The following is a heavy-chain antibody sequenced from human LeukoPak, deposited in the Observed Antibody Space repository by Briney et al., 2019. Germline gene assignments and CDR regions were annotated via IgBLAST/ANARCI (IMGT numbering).Heavy chain of an antibody. CDR3: AKPYAQYCGGAYPLDY. D-gene: IGHD2-21*01. J-gene: IGHJ4*02. CDR2: IPYDGSNI. Sequence: GRSLRLSCAASGFSFSTYAMHWVRQAPGKGLEWVALIPYDGSNIYYADSVKGRFTISRDKNTLYLQMDSLRTEDTAVYLCAKPYAQYCGGAYPLDYWGQGTLVTVSS. CDR1: GFSFSTYA. V-gene: IGHV3-30*18.